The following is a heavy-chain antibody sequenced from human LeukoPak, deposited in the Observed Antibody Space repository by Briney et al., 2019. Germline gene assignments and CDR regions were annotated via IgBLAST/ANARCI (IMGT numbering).Heavy chain of an antibody. V-gene: IGHV3-23*01. CDR2: IIGSGSST. Sequence: GGSLRLSCAASGFTFSSYALSWVRQAPGKGLEWVSSIIGSGSSTDYADSVKGRFTISRDNSKNTLYLQMNSLRADDTAVYYCAKVDGYNYGYSDYWGQGTLVTVSS. CDR3: AKVDGYNYGYSDY. CDR1: GFTFSSYA. J-gene: IGHJ4*02. D-gene: IGHD5-18*01.